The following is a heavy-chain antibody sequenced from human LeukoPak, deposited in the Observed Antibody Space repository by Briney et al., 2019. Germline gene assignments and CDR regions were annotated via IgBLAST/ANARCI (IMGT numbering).Heavy chain of an antibody. D-gene: IGHD3-22*01. CDR3: ARAEGGYYYDSSGNFDY. J-gene: IGHJ4*02. CDR2: INTDGSST. Sequence: GGSLRLSCAASGFTFSSYWMHWVRQAPGKGLVWVSRINTDGSSTSYADSVKGRFTISRDNAKNTLYLQMNSLRAEDTAVYYCARAEGGYYYDSSGNFDYWGQGTLVTVSS. V-gene: IGHV3-74*01. CDR1: GFTFSSYW.